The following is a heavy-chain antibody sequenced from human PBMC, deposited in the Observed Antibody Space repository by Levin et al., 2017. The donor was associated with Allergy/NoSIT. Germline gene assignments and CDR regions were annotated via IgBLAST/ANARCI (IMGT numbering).Heavy chain of an antibody. CDR1: GFIVSDSY. D-gene: IGHD3-10*01. V-gene: IGHV3-11*05. J-gene: IGHJ4*02. CDR3: ARGRVPNDC. Sequence: GGSLRLSCAASGFIVSDSYMSWIRQAPGKGLEWVSYISRGNSYTNYLDSVKGRFTISTDNAKNSLYLQMNSLRAEDTAIYYCARGRVPNDCWGQGTLVTVSS. CDR2: ISRGNSYT.